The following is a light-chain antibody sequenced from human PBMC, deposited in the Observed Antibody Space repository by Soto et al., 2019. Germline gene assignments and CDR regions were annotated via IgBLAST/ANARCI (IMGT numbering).Light chain of an antibody. CDR3: SSYTSGSTWV. Sequence: QSALTQPASVSGSPGQSITISCTETRGTVGPYNYVSWYQQHPGKAPKLMIYEVSNRPSGVSNRFSGSKSGNTASLTISGLQAEDEGDYYCSSYTSGSTWVFGGGTKVTVL. CDR1: RGTVGPYNY. J-gene: IGLJ3*02. V-gene: IGLV2-14*01. CDR2: EVS.